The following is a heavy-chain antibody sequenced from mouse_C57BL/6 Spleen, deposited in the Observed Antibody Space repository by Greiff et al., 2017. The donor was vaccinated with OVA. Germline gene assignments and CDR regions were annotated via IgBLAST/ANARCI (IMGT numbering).Heavy chain of an antibody. CDR3: ARGDYSNFWYFDV. CDR2: IDPSDSET. J-gene: IGHJ1*03. CDR1: GYTFTSYW. D-gene: IGHD2-5*01. V-gene: IGHV1-52*01. Sequence: QVHVKQPGAELVRPGSSVKLSCKASGYTFTSYWMHWVKQRPIQGLEWIGNIDPSDSETHYNQKFKDKATLTVDKSSSTAYMQLSSLTSEDSAVYYCARGDYSNFWYFDVWGTGTTVTVSS.